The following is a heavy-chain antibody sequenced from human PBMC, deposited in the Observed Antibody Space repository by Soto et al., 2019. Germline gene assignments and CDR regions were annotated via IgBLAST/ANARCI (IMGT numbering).Heavy chain of an antibody. Sequence: PGESLKISCVASGFRFSSYGIHWVRQAPGKGLEWVAVISYDGSNKYYADSVKGRFTISRDNSKNTLYLQMNRLRAEDTAVYYCARDSDPSGYPITYFDYWGQGTLVTVSS. D-gene: IGHD3-22*01. CDR3: ARDSDPSGYPITYFDY. J-gene: IGHJ4*02. CDR1: GFRFSSYG. V-gene: IGHV3-30*03. CDR2: ISYDGSNK.